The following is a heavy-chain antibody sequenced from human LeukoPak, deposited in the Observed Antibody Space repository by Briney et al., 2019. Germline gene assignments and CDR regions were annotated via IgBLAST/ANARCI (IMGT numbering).Heavy chain of an antibody. CDR1: GFTFSSYE. V-gene: IGHV3-48*03. D-gene: IGHD6-13*01. J-gene: IGHJ6*03. CDR3: ARGRGSSWLYYYYYYMDV. CDR2: ISSSGSTI. Sequence: QTGGSLRLSCAASGFTFSSYEMNWVRQAPGKGLEWVSYISSSGSTIYYADSVKGRFTISRDNAKNSLYLQMNSLRAEDTAVYYCARGRGSSWLYYYYYYMDVWGKGTTVTISS.